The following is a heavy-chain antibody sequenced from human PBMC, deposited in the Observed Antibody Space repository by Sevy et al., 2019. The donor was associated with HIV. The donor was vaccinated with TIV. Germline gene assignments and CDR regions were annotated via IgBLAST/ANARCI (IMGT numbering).Heavy chain of an antibody. J-gene: IGHJ6*02. Sequence: GGSLRLSCADSGFTFSNFGMSWVHQAPGKGLEWVSTISGSGGTTYYADSVKGRFTISRDNSKKTLYLQMNSLRAEDTALYYCAKGDTSTRYYYYGMDVWGQGTAVTVSS. CDR3: AKGDTSTRYYYYGMDV. D-gene: IGHD2-2*01. V-gene: IGHV3-23*01. CDR2: ISGSGGTT. CDR1: GFTFSNFG.